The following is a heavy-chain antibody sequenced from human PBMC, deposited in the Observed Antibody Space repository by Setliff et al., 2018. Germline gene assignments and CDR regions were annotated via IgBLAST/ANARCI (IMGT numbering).Heavy chain of an antibody. J-gene: IGHJ6*02. CDR3: AKTYSGYDKCYGMDV. Sequence: SVKVSCKASGGTFSSYAISWVRQAPGQGLEWMEGIIPILGIANYAQKFQGRVTITADKSTSTAYMELSSLRSEDTAVYYCAKTYSGYDKCYGMDVWGQGTTVTVSS. CDR2: IIPILGIA. D-gene: IGHD5-12*01. V-gene: IGHV1-69*10. CDR1: GGTFSSYA.